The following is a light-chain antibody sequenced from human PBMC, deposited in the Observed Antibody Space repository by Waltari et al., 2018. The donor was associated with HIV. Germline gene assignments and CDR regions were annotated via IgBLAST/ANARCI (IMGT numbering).Light chain of an antibody. Sequence: DVQMTQSPSSMSASVGDRVAMTCRASQGIGSDLLLYPQKPGKVPKLLIYAASTLQSGTPSRISGSGSGTDFTLTITNLQTEDFSFSYCQRYDRAPYTFCPEARLELK. V-gene: IGKV1-27*01. CDR1: QGIGSD. J-gene: IGKJ2*01. CDR2: AAS. CDR3: QRYDRAPYT.